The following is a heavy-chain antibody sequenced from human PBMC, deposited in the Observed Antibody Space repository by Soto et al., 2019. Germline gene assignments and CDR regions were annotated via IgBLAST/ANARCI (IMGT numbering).Heavy chain of an antibody. Sequence: QVQLVQSGAEVKKPGASVKVSCKASGYTFTSYGITWVRQAPGQGLEWMGWISGYNGNTDYAQKLQGRVTMTTDTSTTTAYMELRSLRSDDTAVYYCATAGGGRWLHLLHYWGQGTLVTVSS. V-gene: IGHV1-18*01. D-gene: IGHD3-16*01. CDR3: ATAGGGRWLHLLHY. CDR1: GYTFTSYG. J-gene: IGHJ4*02. CDR2: ISGYNGNT.